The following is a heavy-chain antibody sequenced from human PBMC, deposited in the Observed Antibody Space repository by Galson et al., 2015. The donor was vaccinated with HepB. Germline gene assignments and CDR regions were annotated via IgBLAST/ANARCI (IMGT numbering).Heavy chain of an antibody. Sequence: SLRLSCAASGFIFSNYWMNWVRQAPGKGLEWVASINVDGSEKYYVDSVRGRFTISRDNAENSLYLQMNNLRAEDTAAYYCAREGLGYCSSTSCLLPPWEVGYWGQGTRVTVSS. CDR1: GFIFSNYW. CDR2: INVDGSEK. CDR3: AREGLGYCSSTSCLLPPWEVGY. V-gene: IGHV3-7*01. D-gene: IGHD2-2*01. J-gene: IGHJ4*02.